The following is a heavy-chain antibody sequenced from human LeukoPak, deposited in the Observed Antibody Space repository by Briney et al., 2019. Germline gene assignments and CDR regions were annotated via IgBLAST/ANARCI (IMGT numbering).Heavy chain of an antibody. J-gene: IGHJ4*02. CDR2: ISYDGSNK. D-gene: IGHD4-17*01. CDR3: ARAAMTTVPTAY. V-gene: IGHV3-30*04. CDR1: GFTFSSYA. Sequence: GRSLRLSCAASGFTFSSYAMHWVRQAPGKGLEWVAVISYDGSNKYYADSVKGRSTISRDNSKNTLYLQMNSLRAEDTAVYYCARAAMTTVPTAYWGQGTLVTVSS.